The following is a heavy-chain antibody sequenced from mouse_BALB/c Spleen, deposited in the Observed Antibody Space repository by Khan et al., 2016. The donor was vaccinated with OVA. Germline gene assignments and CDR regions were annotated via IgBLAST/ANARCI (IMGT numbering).Heavy chain of an antibody. D-gene: IGHD1-1*01. CDR1: GFTFSTYG. V-gene: IGHV5-17*02. Sequence: VQLKESGGGLVQPGGSRKLSCAASGFTFSTYGMHWVRQAPEKGLEWVAYISGDSSTIYYADTVKGRFTISRDNPKNTLFLQMTSLMSEDTARYYCATSYFFGYYFDYWGLGTTLTVSS. CDR2: ISGDSSTI. J-gene: IGHJ2*01. CDR3: ATSYFFGYYFDY.